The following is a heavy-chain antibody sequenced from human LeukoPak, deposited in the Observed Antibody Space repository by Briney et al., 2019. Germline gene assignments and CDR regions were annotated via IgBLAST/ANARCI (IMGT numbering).Heavy chain of an antibody. CDR1: GGSISSGSYY. V-gene: IGHV4-61*01. CDR3: AREYCGGDCYWDY. Sequence: PSQTLSLTCTVSGGSISSGSYYWSWIRQPPGKGLEWIGYIYYSGSTNYNPSLKSRVTISVDTSKNQFSLKLSSVTAADTAVYYCAREYCGGDCYWDYWGQGTLVTVSS. CDR2: IYYSGST. J-gene: IGHJ4*02. D-gene: IGHD2-21*02.